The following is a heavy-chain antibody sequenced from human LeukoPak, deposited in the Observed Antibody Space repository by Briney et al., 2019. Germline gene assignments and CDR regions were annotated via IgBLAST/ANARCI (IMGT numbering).Heavy chain of an antibody. V-gene: IGHV1-69*04. Sequence: GASVKVSCKASGGTFSSYAISWVRQAPGQGLEWMGRIIPILGMANYAQKFQGRVTITADKSTSTAYMELSSLRSEDTAVYYCARRGVVMGAFDIWGQGTMVTVSS. CDR1: GGTFSSYA. CDR2: IIPILGMA. J-gene: IGHJ3*02. CDR3: ARRGVVMGAFDI. D-gene: IGHD3-10*01.